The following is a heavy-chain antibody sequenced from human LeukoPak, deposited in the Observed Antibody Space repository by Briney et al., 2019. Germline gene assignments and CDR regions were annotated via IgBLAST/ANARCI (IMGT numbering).Heavy chain of an antibody. D-gene: IGHD2-15*01. J-gene: IGHJ3*02. CDR3: ASGGPVVQDAFDI. V-gene: IGHV3-21*01. CDR1: GFTVSSNY. Sequence: GGSLRLSCAASGFTVSSNYMSWVRQAPGKGLEWVSSISSSGSYIYYADSVKGRFTISRDNAKNSLYLQMNSLRAEDTAVYYCASGGPVVQDAFDIWGQGTMVTVSS. CDR2: ISSSGSYI.